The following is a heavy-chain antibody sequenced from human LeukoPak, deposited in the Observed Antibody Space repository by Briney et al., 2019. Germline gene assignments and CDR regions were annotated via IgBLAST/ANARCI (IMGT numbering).Heavy chain of an antibody. CDR2: IIPIFGTA. Sequence: GASVKVSCKASGGTFRNQAISWVRQAPGQGLEWMGGIIPIFGTAKFAQRYQGRVTITADESTSTAYMELSSLRSEDTAVYYCARGVDFWSPFDPWGQGTLVTVSS. J-gene: IGHJ5*02. D-gene: IGHD3-3*01. V-gene: IGHV1-69*13. CDR1: GGTFRNQA. CDR3: ARGVDFWSPFDP.